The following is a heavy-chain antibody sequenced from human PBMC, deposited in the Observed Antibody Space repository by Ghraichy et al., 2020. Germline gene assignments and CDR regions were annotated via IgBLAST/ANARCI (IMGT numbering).Heavy chain of an antibody. Sequence: GGSLRLSCAASGFTLSSYWMHWVRQAPGKGLGWVSRIKSDGSSTTYADSVKGRFTISRDNAKNTLYLQMNSLRADDTAVYYCAREYCRGGRCFFGTAGAHLDDWGQGTLVTVPS. D-gene: IGHD2-15*01. V-gene: IGHV3-74*01. CDR2: IKSDGSST. CDR3: AREYCRGGRCFFGTAGAHLDD. J-gene: IGHJ4*02. CDR1: GFTLSSYW.